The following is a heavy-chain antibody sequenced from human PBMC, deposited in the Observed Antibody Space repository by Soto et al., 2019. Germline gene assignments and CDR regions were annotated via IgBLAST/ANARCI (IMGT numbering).Heavy chain of an antibody. J-gene: IGHJ4*02. CDR2: FYYRGST. Sequence: QLQLQESGPGLVKPSETLSLTCTVSGGSISSSDYYWGWIRQPPGKGLEWIGSFYYRGSTYYNPSLKSRVTISVDTSNNQFSLRLSSVTAADTAVYYCARQGQWLAGFFDYWGQGTLVTVSS. V-gene: IGHV4-39*01. CDR3: ARQGQWLAGFFDY. D-gene: IGHD6-19*01. CDR1: GGSISSSDYY.